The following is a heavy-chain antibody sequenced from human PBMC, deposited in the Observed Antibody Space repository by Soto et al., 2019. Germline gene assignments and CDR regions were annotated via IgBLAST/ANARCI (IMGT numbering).Heavy chain of an antibody. V-gene: IGHV5-51*01. CDR3: ARPQGQWLEMSHFDY. J-gene: IGHJ4*02. CDR1: GYSFTSYW. D-gene: IGHD6-19*01. Sequence: PGESLKLSCKGSGYSFTSYWIGWVRQMPGKGLEWMGIIYPGDSDTRYSPSFQGQVTISADKSISTAYLQWSSLKASDTAMYYCARPQGQWLEMSHFDYWGQGTLVTVSS. CDR2: IYPGDSDT.